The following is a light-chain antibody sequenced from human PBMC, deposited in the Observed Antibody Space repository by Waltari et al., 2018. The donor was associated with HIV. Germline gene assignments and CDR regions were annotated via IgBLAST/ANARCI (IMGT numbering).Light chain of an antibody. CDR3: SSYGDSLRVL. Sequence: QSALTQPPSASGSLGQSVTISCTGSSSDIGAYDSVSWFQQHPRSAPKLLLYEVTRRPSTVSDRFSGSRSGSRAFLTVAGLQPDDEATYFCSSYGDSLRVLFGGGTNVTVL. V-gene: IGLV2-8*01. CDR1: SSDIGAYDS. CDR2: EVT. J-gene: IGLJ3*02.